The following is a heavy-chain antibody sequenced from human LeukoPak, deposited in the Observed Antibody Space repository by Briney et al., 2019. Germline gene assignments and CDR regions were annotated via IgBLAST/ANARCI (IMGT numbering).Heavy chain of an antibody. CDR2: IKQDGSEK. CDR3: AREVRSDILTGYYLVDYFDY. CDR1: GGSFSGYY. D-gene: IGHD3-9*01. Sequence: ETLSLTCAVYGGSFSGYYWSWVRQTPGKGLEWVANIKQDGSEKYYVDSVKGRFTISRDNAKNSLYLQMNSLRAEDTAVYYCAREVRSDILTGYYLVDYFDYWGQGTLVTVSS. J-gene: IGHJ4*02. V-gene: IGHV3-7*01.